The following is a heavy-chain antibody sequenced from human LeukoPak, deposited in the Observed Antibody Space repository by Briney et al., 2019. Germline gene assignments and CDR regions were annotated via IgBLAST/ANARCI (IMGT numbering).Heavy chain of an antibody. CDR1: GGSISSGGYY. V-gene: IGHV4-31*03. CDR3: ARDRIGGSLYDAFEI. Sequence: SETLSLTCTVSGGSISSGGYYWSWIRQHPGKGLEWIGYIYYSGSTYYTPSLKSRVTISIDRSKNQFSLKLNFVTAADTAVYYCARDRIGGSLYDAFEIWGQGTKVTVSS. CDR2: IYYSGST. J-gene: IGHJ3*02. D-gene: IGHD1-26*01.